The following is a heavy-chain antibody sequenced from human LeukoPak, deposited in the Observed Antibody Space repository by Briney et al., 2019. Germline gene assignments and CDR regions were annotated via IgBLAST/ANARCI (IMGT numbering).Heavy chain of an antibody. J-gene: IGHJ3*02. D-gene: IGHD6-19*01. Sequence: PGRSLRLSCAASGFTFSTYAMHWVRQAPGKGLEWVAVISYDESNKFYADSVKGRFTISRDNSKNTLYLQMNSLRTEDTAVYYCARADYSGPDSCAFDIWGQGTMVTVSS. CDR2: ISYDESNK. CDR1: GFTFSTYA. V-gene: IGHV3-30-3*01. CDR3: ARADYSGPDSCAFDI.